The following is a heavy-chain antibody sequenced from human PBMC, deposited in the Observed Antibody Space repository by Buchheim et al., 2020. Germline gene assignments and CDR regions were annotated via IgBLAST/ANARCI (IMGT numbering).Heavy chain of an antibody. CDR3: SKDMSGAEDS. CDR1: GFTFGRYW. V-gene: IGHV3-74*03. J-gene: IGHJ4*02. Sequence: EVQVVESGGGLVQPGGSLRLSCAASGFTFGRYWMHWVRQAPGGALVWVSRINADGSHTTYTDSVKGRFTIYRDNAKNTLYLQMNSLTAEDTAVYYCSKDMSGAEDSWGQGTL. CDR2: INADGSHT. D-gene: IGHD2-15*01.